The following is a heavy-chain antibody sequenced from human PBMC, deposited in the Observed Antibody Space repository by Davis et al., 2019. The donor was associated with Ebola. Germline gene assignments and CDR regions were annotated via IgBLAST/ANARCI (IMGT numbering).Heavy chain of an antibody. CDR1: GFSLSTTGMR. CDR2: IDWDDDK. D-gene: IGHD4-17*01. V-gene: IGHV2-70*04. Sequence: SGPTLVKPTQTLTLTCTFPGFSLSTTGMRVSWIRQPSGKALEWLARIDWDDDKFYSTSLKTRLTISKDTSKNQVVLTMTNMDPLDTATYYCARIVGYGELDGMDVWGQGTTVTVSS. CDR3: ARIVGYGELDGMDV. J-gene: IGHJ6*02.